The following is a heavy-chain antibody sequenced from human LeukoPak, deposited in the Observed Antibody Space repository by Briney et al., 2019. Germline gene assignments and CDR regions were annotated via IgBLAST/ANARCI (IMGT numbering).Heavy chain of an antibody. J-gene: IGHJ4*02. CDR1: TFTFRNYW. CDR2: ISTSGSTI. CDR3: ARDVYRGGLDY. Sequence: GGSQRLSCAASTFTFRNYWMSWFRQAPGKGLEWVSYISTSGSTIDYADSVKGRFTISRDNAKNSLYLQMNSLRAEDTAVYYCARDVYRGGLDYWGQGTLLTVSS. D-gene: IGHD5/OR15-5a*01. V-gene: IGHV3-11*04.